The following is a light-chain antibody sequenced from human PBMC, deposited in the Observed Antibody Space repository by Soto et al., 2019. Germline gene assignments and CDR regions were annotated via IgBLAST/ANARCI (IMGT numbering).Light chain of an antibody. V-gene: IGLV1-51*01. J-gene: IGLJ2*01. CDR1: SSNIGRNY. CDR2: DNN. Sequence: QSVLTQPPSVSAAPGQTVTISCSGGSSNIGRNYVSWYQQLPRTAPKLLISDNNRRPSGTPDRFSGSKSGTSAALGITGLQTGDEADYYCVAWDTSLRAVIFGGGTKLTVL. CDR3: VAWDTSLRAVI.